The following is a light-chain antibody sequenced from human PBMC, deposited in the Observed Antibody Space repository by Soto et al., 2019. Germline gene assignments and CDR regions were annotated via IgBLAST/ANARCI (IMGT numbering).Light chain of an antibody. J-gene: IGKJ1*01. Sequence: EIVLTQSPGTLSLSPGERATLSCRASQSVSSSYLAWYQQKPGQAPRLPIYGASSRATGIPDRFSGSGSGTNFTLTISRLEPEDFAVYYCPQYGSSPWTFGQGTKVEIK. CDR3: PQYGSSPWT. CDR1: QSVSSSY. CDR2: GAS. V-gene: IGKV3-20*01.